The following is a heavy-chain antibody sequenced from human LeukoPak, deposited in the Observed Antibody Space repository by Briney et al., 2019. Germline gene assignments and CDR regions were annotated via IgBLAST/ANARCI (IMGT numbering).Heavy chain of an antibody. Sequence: SETLSLTCAVYGGSFSGYYWSWIRQPPGKGLEWIGEINHSGSTNYNPSLKSRVTISVDTSKNQFSLKLSSVTAADTAVYYCARPSSGWYAEYFQHWGQGTLVTVSS. J-gene: IGHJ1*01. D-gene: IGHD6-13*01. CDR2: INHSGST. CDR1: GGSFSGYY. V-gene: IGHV4-34*01. CDR3: ARPSSGWYAEYFQH.